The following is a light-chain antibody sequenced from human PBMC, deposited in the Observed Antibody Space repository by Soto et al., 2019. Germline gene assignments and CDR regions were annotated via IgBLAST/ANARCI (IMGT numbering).Light chain of an antibody. J-gene: IGKJ4*01. V-gene: IGKV3-20*01. CDR3: QQCATSPLT. CDR1: QSVGNDY. CDR2: DAS. Sequence: EIVLTQSPGTLSLSPGERANLACRASQSVGNDYLAWFQQRPGQAPRLLIDDASSRATGIPDRFSGSGSGTDFTLTISRLEPEDFAVYYCQQCATSPLTFGGGTKVEIK.